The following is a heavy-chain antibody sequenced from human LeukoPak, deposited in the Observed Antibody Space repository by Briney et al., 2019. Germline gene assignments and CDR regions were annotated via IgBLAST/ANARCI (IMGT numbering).Heavy chain of an antibody. J-gene: IGHJ3*02. D-gene: IGHD7-27*01. CDR1: GFTFSSYG. CDR2: IRLDGSEE. Sequence: PGGSLRLSCAASGFTFSSYGMHWVRQPPGKGLEWVAFIRLDGSEEYYADSVKGRFTISRDNSKNTLFLQMNSLGAEDTAVYYCAKDFWGASDIWGQGTMVTVSS. CDR3: AKDFWGASDI. V-gene: IGHV3-30*02.